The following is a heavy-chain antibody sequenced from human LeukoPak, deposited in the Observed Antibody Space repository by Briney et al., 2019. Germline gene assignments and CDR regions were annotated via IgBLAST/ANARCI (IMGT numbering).Heavy chain of an antibody. Sequence: SETLSLTCTVSGGSISSYYWSWIRQPAAKGLEWIGCIYTSGSTNYNPSLKSRVTMSVDTSKNQFSLKLSSVTAADTAVYYCAREFWAAPSENWFDPWGQGTLVTVSS. CDR1: GGSISSYY. CDR3: AREFWAAPSENWFDP. V-gene: IGHV4-4*07. J-gene: IGHJ5*02. D-gene: IGHD3/OR15-3a*01. CDR2: IYTSGST.